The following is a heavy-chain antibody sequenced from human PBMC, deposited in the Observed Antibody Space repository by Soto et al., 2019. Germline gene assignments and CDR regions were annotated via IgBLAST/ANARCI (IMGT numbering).Heavy chain of an antibody. CDR3: ARFSGYCSSTSCYWSSYYYYGMDV. Sequence: ASVKGSCKASGYTFTSYGISWVRQAPVQGLEWMGWSSAYNGNTNYVQKLQGRVTMTTDTSTSTAYMELRSLRSDDTAVYYCARFSGYCSSTSCYWSSYYYYGMDVWGQGTTVTVSS. CDR1: GYTFTSYG. V-gene: IGHV1-18*01. D-gene: IGHD2-2*01. J-gene: IGHJ6*02. CDR2: SSAYNGNT.